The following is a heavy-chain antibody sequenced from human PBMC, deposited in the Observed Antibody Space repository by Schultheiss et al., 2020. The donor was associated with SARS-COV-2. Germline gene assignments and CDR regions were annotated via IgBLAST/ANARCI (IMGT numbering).Heavy chain of an antibody. CDR3: ASPYYYDSSGYSGVSSPVDY. J-gene: IGHJ4*02. Sequence: SQTLSLTCAVYGGSFSGYYWGWIRQPPGKGLEWIGSIYYSGSTYYNPSLKSRVTISVDTSKNQFSLKLSSVTAADTAVYYCASPYYYDSSGYSGVSSPVDYWGQGALVTVAS. D-gene: IGHD3-22*01. CDR1: GGSFSGYY. V-gene: IGHV4-39*01. CDR2: IYYSGST.